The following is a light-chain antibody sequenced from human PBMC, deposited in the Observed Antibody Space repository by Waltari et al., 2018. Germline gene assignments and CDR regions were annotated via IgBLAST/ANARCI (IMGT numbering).Light chain of an antibody. V-gene: IGKV1-NL1*01. J-gene: IGKJ4*01. CDR1: QGASNT. CDR2: EAS. CDR3: QHGYIAPLT. Sequence: DIQMTQSPSSLSASVGDRVTITCRASQGASNTLAWYQQTPGKVPKLLIYEASTPQSGVPSRFSGSGSGTDFSLTISSLQPEDFATYYCQHGYIAPLTFGGGTKVEIK.